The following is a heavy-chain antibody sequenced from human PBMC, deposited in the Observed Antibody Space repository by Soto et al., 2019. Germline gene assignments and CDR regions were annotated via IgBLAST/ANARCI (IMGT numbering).Heavy chain of an antibody. V-gene: IGHV3-30-3*01. Sequence: QVQLVESGGGVVQPGRSLRLSCAASGFTFSSYAMHWVRQAPGKGLEWVAVISYDGSNKYYADSVKGRFTISRDNSKNTLYLQMNSLRAEDTAVYYCARGSSGWRLDYWGQGTLVTVSS. CDR3: ARGSSGWRLDY. CDR2: ISYDGSNK. CDR1: GFTFSSYA. J-gene: IGHJ4*01. D-gene: IGHD6-19*01.